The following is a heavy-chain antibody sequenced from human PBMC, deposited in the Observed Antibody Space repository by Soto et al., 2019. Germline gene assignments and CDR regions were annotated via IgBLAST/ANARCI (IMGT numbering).Heavy chain of an antibody. J-gene: IGHJ4*02. V-gene: IGHV3-23*01. CDR1: GFTFRNYT. CDR2: ISGSGIST. CDR3: AKNSESSAYSSFDY. Sequence: VASLRLSYRTSGFTFRNYTMTLFCLALGKGLEWVSGISGSGISTYYADSVKGRFTISRDNSKNTLYLQMNSLRAEDTAVYYCAKNSESSAYSSFDYWGQGP. D-gene: IGHD3-22*01.